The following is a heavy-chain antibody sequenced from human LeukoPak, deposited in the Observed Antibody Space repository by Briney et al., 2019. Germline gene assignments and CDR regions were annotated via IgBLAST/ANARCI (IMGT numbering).Heavy chain of an antibody. D-gene: IGHD6-19*01. CDR1: GFTFSSYS. J-gene: IGHJ5*02. Sequence: GGSLRLSCAASGFTFSSYSMNWVRQAPGKGLEWVAVIWYDGSNKYYADSVKGRFTISRDNSKNTLYLQMNSLRAEDTAVYYCARDVRIAVAGTGGWFDPWGQGTLVTVSS. V-gene: IGHV3-33*08. CDR3: ARDVRIAVAGTGGWFDP. CDR2: IWYDGSNK.